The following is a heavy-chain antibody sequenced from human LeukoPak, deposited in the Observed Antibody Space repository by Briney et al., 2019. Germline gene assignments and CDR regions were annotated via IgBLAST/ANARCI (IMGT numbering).Heavy chain of an antibody. J-gene: IGHJ2*01. CDR3: ARDRVGGSDWYFDL. V-gene: IGHV4-4*07. CDR1: GGSISSYY. Sequence: PSETLSLTCTVSGGSISSYYWSWIRQPAGKGLEWIGRIYTSGITKYNPSLKSRVTMAVDTSENQFSLKLTSVTAADTAVYYCARDRVGGSDWYFDLWGRGTLVTVSS. D-gene: IGHD1-26*01. CDR2: IYTSGIT.